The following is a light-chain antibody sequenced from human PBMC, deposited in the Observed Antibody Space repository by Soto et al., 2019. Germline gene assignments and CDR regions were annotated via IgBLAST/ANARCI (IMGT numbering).Light chain of an antibody. CDR2: DAS. Sequence: IPMTQSPSTLSASVGDRVTITCRASQNINSLLAWYQQKPGKAPNLLIYDASSLERGVPSRFSGSGSGTEFTLTISSLQADDFAIYYCQQYNGYRLAFGGGTKVDIK. J-gene: IGKJ4*01. V-gene: IGKV1-5*01. CDR1: QNINSL. CDR3: QQYNGYRLA.